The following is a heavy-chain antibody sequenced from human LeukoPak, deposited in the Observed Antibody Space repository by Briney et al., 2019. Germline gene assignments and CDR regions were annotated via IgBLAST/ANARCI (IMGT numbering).Heavy chain of an antibody. V-gene: IGHV1-8*01. J-gene: IGHJ6*03. CDR3: ARAGPAAPRDYYYYMDV. CDR2: MNPNSGNT. Sequence: GASVTVSCKASGYTFTSYDINWVRQATGQGLEWMGWMNPNSGNTGYAQKFQGRVTMTRNTSISTAYMELSSLRSEDTAVYYCARAGPAAPRDYYYYMDVWGKGTTVTVSS. D-gene: IGHD6-13*01. CDR1: GYTFTSYD.